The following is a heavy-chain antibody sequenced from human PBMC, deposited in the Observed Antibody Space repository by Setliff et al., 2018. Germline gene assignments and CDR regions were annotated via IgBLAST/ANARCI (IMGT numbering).Heavy chain of an antibody. Sequence: KVSCKASGYTFTTYDINWVRRATGRGLEWMGWMNPNSGNTGYAQKFQGRFTMTRNTSISTAYMELSSLRSDDTAVYYCARIPARAAAAYCSSTNCQGGFDQWGQGTPVTVSS. CDR1: GYTFTTYD. CDR3: ARIPARAAAAYCSSTNCQGGFDQ. D-gene: IGHD2-2*01. V-gene: IGHV1-8*02. CDR2: MNPNSGNT. J-gene: IGHJ4*02.